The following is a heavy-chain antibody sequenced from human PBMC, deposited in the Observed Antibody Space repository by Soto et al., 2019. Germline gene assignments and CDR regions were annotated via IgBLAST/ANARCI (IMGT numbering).Heavy chain of an antibody. J-gene: IGHJ4*02. CDR1: GFTFINYG. V-gene: IGHV3-23*01. CDR2: ISGSGGSS. Sequence: PGGSLRLSCAASGFTFINYGMGWVRQAPGKGLEWVSSISGSGGSSYHADSVRGRITISRDNSKNTLFLQMNNLRAEDTAIYYCAGRGEVEATGFVYWGQGTMVTVSS. CDR3: AGRGEVEATGFVY. D-gene: IGHD5-12*01.